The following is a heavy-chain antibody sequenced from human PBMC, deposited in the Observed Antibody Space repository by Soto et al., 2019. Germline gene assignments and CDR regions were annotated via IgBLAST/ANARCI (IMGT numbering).Heavy chain of an antibody. CDR1: GFTFSSYW. J-gene: IGHJ4*02. CDR2: INIDGSST. CDR3: VRDLRKYSDSSGHPRFDY. V-gene: IGHV3-74*01. D-gene: IGHD3-22*01. Sequence: EVQLVESGGGLVQPGGSLRLSCAASGFTFSSYWMHWVRQVPGKGLVWVSRINIDGSSTAYADSVKGRFTISRDNAKNTLYLQMNSLRAEDTAVYYCVRDLRKYSDSSGHPRFDYWGQGTLVTVSS.